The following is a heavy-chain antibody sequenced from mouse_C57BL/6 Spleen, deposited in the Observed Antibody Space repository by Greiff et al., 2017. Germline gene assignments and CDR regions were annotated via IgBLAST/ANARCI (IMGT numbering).Heavy chain of an antibody. CDR1: GYAFRSSW. Sequence: QVQLQQSGPALVKPGASVKISCKASGYAFRSSWMNWVKQRPGKGLEWIGRIYPGDGDTNYNGKFKGKATLTADKSSSTAYMQLSSLTSEDSAVYFCASTAQATGFACWGEGALAIVSA. V-gene: IGHV1-82*01. CDR3: ASTAQATGFAC. D-gene: IGHD3-2*02. J-gene: IGHJ3*01. CDR2: IYPGDGDT.